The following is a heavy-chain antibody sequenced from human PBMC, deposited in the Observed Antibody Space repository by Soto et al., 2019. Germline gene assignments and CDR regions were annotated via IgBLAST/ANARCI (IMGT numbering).Heavy chain of an antibody. CDR3: ARDLGAFNYGSAYFDY. Sequence: QLQLVESGGGVVRPGRYLRLSCAPSGFTFSTYGMPGVRQAPGKGLEWVAVIWDDGSNQYYADSVKGRFTISRDNSKNMLYLQRNSLRDEDTDVYYCARDLGAFNYGSAYFDYWGQGTPVTVSS. V-gene: IGHV3-33*01. CDR1: GFTFSTYG. D-gene: IGHD3-10*01. CDR2: IWDDGSNQ. J-gene: IGHJ4*02.